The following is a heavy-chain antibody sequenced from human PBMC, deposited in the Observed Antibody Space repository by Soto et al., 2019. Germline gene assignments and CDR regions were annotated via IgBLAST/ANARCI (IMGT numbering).Heavy chain of an antibody. V-gene: IGHV3-23*01. CDR1: GFIFSNFA. CDR3: AKDRAPSDV. Sequence: PGGSLRLSCAASGFIFSNFAMSWVRQAPGKGLEWVSAISGSGGITYYADSVKGRFTISRDNSKNMLYVQMNSLRVEDTAVYYCAKDRAPSDVWGQGTTVTVSS. CDR2: ISGSGGIT. J-gene: IGHJ6*02.